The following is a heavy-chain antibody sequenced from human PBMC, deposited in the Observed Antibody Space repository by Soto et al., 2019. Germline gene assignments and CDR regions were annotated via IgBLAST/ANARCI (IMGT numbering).Heavy chain of an antibody. CDR3: ARQDIVAGDAFDI. J-gene: IGHJ3*02. CDR2: ISVYNGNI. V-gene: IGHV1-18*01. CDR1: GYTFTSYG. D-gene: IGHD2-15*01. Sequence: ASVKVSCKASGYTFTSYGISWVRQAPGQGLEWMGWISVYNGNINYAQKLQGRVTMTTDTSTSTAYMELRSLRSDDTAVYYCARQDIVAGDAFDIWGQGTMLTVSS.